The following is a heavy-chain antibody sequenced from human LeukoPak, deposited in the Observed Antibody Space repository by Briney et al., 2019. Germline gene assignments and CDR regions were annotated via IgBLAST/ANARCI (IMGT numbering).Heavy chain of an antibody. V-gene: IGHV1-2*02. Sequence: GASVKVSCKASGYTFTDYSMHWVRQAPGQGLEWMGWISPDSGGTKSAQKFQGRATMTRDTSINTAYMELRSLRSDDTAVYYCARDYFGSGRYSPFDPWGQRTLITVSS. J-gene: IGHJ5*02. CDR1: GYTFTDYS. D-gene: IGHD3-10*01. CDR2: ISPDSGGT. CDR3: ARDYFGSGRYSPFDP.